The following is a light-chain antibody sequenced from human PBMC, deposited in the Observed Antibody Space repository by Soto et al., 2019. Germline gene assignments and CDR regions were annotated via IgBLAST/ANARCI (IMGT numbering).Light chain of an antibody. Sequence: VLAQPASVSGSPGQSITISCTGTSSDVGAYNLVSWYQQHPGRAPKLFIFDVSDRPSGVSDRFSGSKSGNTASLTISGLQAEDEASYYCSSYTNTSTLVFGGGTKVTVL. V-gene: IGLV2-14*02. CDR1: SSDVGAYNL. CDR2: DVS. CDR3: SSYTNTSTLV. J-gene: IGLJ3*02.